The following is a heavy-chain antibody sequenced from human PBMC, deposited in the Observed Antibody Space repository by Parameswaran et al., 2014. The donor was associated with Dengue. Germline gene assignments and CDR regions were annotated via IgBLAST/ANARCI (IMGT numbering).Heavy chain of an antibody. CDR2: MNPNSGNT. Sequence: WVRQAPGQGLEWMGWMNPNSGNTGYAQKFQGRVTMTRNTSISTAYMELSSLRSEDTAVYYCARTYSSGWFVAHSYGMDVWGQGTTVTVSS. D-gene: IGHD6-19*01. CDR3: ARTYSSGWFVAHSYGMDV. V-gene: IGHV1-8*01. J-gene: IGHJ6*02.